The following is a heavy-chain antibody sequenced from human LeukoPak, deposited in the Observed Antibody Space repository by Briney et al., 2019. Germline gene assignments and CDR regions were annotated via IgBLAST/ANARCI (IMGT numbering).Heavy chain of an antibody. CDR2: MNPNSGNT. J-gene: IGHJ6*03. V-gene: IGHV1-8*01. D-gene: IGHD3-9*01. Sequence: GASVKVSCKASGYTFTSYDINWVRQATGQGLEWMGWMNPNSGNTGYAQKFQGRVTMTRNTSISTAYMELSSLRSEDTAVYYCARVFPRLRYFDWLLGVDYYYYYMDVWGKGTTVTISS. CDR3: ARVFPRLRYFDWLLGVDYYYYYMDV. CDR1: GYTFTSYD.